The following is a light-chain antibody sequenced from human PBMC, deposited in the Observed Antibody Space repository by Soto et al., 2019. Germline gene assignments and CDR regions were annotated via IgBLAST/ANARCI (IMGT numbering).Light chain of an antibody. CDR3: QQYGSSPYT. CDR2: GAS. V-gene: IGKV3-20*01. CDR1: QSVSSSY. Sequence: EIVWTQCPGTLSLSPGERATLSCRASQSVSSSYLAWYQQKPGQAPRLPIYGASSRATGIPDRFSGSGSGTDFTLTISRLEPEDFAVYYCQQYGSSPYTFGQGTKLEIK. J-gene: IGKJ2*01.